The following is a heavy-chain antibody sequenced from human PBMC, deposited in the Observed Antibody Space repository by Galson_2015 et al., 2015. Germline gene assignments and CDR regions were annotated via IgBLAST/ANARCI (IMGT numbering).Heavy chain of an antibody. J-gene: IGHJ4*02. Sequence: SLRLSCAASGFTFSSHGMHWVRQAPGKGLEWVAAIWYDGSEKYYADSVKGRLSISRDNSKNTLYLQMNSLRAEDTAVYYCARDEGVGYTSLDYWGQGRLVPVPS. CDR3: ARDEGVGYTSLDY. CDR2: IWYDGSEK. D-gene: IGHD5-24*01. V-gene: IGHV3-33*01. CDR1: GFTFSSHG.